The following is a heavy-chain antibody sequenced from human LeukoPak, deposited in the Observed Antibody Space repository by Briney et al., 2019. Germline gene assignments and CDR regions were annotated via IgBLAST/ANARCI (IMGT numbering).Heavy chain of an antibody. CDR3: TRDSGTYNWFDP. J-gene: IGHJ5*01. CDR1: GFTFSDSA. Sequence: PGGSLKLSCVASGFTFSDSAIHWVRQSSGKGLEWIGHMDKETNLYATALAASVKGRFTVSRDDSKNTEYLHMNSLKTEDTALYYCTRDSGTYNWFDPWGQGTLVTVSS. V-gene: IGHV3-73*01. D-gene: IGHD1-26*01. CDR2: MDKETNLYAT.